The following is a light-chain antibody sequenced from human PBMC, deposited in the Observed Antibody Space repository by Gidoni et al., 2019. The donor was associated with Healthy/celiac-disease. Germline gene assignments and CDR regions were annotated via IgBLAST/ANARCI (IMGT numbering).Light chain of an antibody. J-gene: IGKJ4*01. CDR3: QQSYSTPLT. CDR1: QSISSY. V-gene: IGKV1-39*01. CDR2: AAS. Sequence: IKIPQSPSSLSASVGDRVTITCRASQSISSYLNWYQQKPGKAPKLLIYAASSLQSGVPSRFSGSGSGTDFTLTISSLQPEDFATYYCQQSYSTPLTFGGGTKVEIK.